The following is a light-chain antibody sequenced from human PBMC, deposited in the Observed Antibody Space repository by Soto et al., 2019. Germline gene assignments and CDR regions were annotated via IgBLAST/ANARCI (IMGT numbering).Light chain of an antibody. V-gene: IGKV3-15*01. CDR2: GVS. CDR3: QQYGDWPLT. Sequence: EIVLTQSPGTLSLSPGERATLSCRASQSVGDTYLAWYQQKPGQAPRLLIFGVSNRAAGIPARFSGSGSGTEFTLTISSLQSEDFEVYYCQQYGDWPLTFGGGTKVDIX. CDR1: QSVGDT. J-gene: IGKJ4*01.